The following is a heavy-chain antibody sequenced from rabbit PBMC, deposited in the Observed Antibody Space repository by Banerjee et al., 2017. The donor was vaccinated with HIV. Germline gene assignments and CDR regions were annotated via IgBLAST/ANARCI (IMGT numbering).Heavy chain of an antibody. Sequence: QSLEESGGDLVKPGASLKLSCTASGFSFSSGYWVCWVRQAPGKGLEWIACIDAGYSGNTYYANWAKGRFTISKTSSTTVTLQMASLTAADTATYFCARGGIAGGGFDLWGQGTLVTVS. J-gene: IGHJ4*01. CDR1: GFSFSSGYW. CDR2: IDAGYSGNT. CDR3: ARGGIAGGGFDL. D-gene: IGHD4-2*01. V-gene: IGHV1S40*01.